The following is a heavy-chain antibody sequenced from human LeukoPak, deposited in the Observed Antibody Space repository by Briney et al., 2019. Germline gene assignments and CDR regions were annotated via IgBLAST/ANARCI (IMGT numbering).Heavy chain of an antibody. V-gene: IGHV1-18*01. D-gene: IGHD4-17*01. CDR1: GYTFTSYG. CDR2: ISAYNGNT. CDR3: ARVRLATVTTGWFDP. J-gene: IGHJ5*02. Sequence: ASVKVSRKASGYTFTSYGISWVRQAPGQGLEWMGRISAYNGNTNYAQKLQGRVTMTTDTSTSTAYMELRSLRSDDTAVYYCARVRLATVTTGWFDPWGQGTLVTVSS.